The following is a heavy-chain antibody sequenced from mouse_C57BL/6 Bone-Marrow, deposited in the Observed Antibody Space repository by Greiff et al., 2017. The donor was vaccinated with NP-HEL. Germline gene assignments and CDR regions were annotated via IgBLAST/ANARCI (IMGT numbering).Heavy chain of an antibody. CDR1: GFSFNTYA. J-gene: IGHJ3*01. Sequence: GGGLVQPKGSLKLSCAASGFSFNTYAMNWVRQAPGKGLEWVARIRSKSNNYATYYADSVKDRSTISRDDSESMLYLQMNNLKAEDTAMYYCVRLGDRFAYWGQGTLVTVSA. CDR2: IRSKSNNYAT. CDR3: VRLGDRFAY. V-gene: IGHV10-1*01.